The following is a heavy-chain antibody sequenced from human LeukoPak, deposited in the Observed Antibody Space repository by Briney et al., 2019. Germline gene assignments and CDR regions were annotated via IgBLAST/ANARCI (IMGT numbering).Heavy chain of an antibody. CDR2: INHSGST. J-gene: IGHJ6*03. V-gene: IGHV4-34*01. Sequence: PSETLSLTCAVYGASFSGYYWSWIRQPPGKGLEWIGEINHSGSTNYNPSLKSRVTISLDTSKNQFSLKLSSVTAADTAVYYCARVGRHYDFWSGYYAQSPEYYYYYYMDVWGKGTTVTVSS. CDR3: ARVGRHYDFWSGYYAQSPEYYYYYYMDV. CDR1: GASFSGYY. D-gene: IGHD3-3*01.